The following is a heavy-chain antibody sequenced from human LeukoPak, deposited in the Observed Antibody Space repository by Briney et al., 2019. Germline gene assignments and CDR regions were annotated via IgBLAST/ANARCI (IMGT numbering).Heavy chain of an antibody. CDR2: IRYDGSNK. D-gene: IGHD5-18*01. Sequence: PGGSLRLSCAASGFTFSSYGMHLVRQAPGKGLEWVAFIRYDGSNKYYADSVKGRFTISRDNSKNTLYLQMNSLRAEDTAVYYCAKERDTAMVTIDYWGQGTLVTVSS. CDR1: GFTFSSYG. J-gene: IGHJ4*02. V-gene: IGHV3-30*02. CDR3: AKERDTAMVTIDY.